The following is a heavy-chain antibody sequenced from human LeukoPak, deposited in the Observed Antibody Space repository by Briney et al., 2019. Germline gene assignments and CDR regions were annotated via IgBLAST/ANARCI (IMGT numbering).Heavy chain of an antibody. CDR3: ARDSYYYDSSGYSIDI. D-gene: IGHD3-22*01. J-gene: IGHJ3*02. Sequence: SQTLSLTCTVSGGSISNGDYYWSWIRQPPGKGLEWIGYIYYSGSTYYNPSLKSRVTISVDTSKNQFSLKLSSVTAADTAVYYCARDSYYYDSSGYSIDIWGQGTMVTVSS. CDR1: GGSISNGDYY. V-gene: IGHV4-30-4*01. CDR2: IYYSGST.